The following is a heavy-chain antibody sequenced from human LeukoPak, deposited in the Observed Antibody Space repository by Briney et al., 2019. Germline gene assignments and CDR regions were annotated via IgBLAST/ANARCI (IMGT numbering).Heavy chain of an antibody. CDR3: ARGFVAVAGTIGY. CDR1: GYTFTGYY. D-gene: IGHD6-19*01. Sequence: GASVKVSCKASGYTFTGYYMHWVRQAPGQGLEWMEWINPNSGGTNYAQKFQGRVTMTRDTSISTAYMELSRLRSDDTAVYYCARGFVAVAGTIGYWGQGTLVTVSS. J-gene: IGHJ4*02. V-gene: IGHV1-2*02. CDR2: INPNSGGT.